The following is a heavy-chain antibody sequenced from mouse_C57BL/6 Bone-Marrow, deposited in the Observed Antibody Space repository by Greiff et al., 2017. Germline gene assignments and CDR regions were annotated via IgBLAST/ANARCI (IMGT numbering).Heavy chain of an antibody. J-gene: IGHJ4*01. Sequence: DVHLVESGGDLVKPGGSLKLSCAASGFTFSSYGMSWVRQTPDKRLEWVATISSGGSYTYYPDSVKGRFTISRDNAKNTLYLQMSSLKSEDTAMYYCARRGGLYYAMDYWGQGTSVTVSS. V-gene: IGHV5-6*01. CDR1: GFTFSSYG. CDR3: ARRGGLYYAMDY. CDR2: ISSGGSYT.